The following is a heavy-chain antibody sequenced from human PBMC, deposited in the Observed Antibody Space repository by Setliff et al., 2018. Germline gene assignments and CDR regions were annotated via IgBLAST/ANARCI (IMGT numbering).Heavy chain of an antibody. J-gene: IGHJ6*03. Sequence: GASVKVSCKASGYTFTDYAMHWVRQAPGQRLEWMGWINPGNGNTKYSQKFQGRVTITRDTSASTAYMELSSLRSEDTAVYYCARGTTNLNYYYYMDVWGKGTTVTVSS. CDR3: ARGTTNLNYYYYMDV. CDR2: INPGNGNT. D-gene: IGHD4-4*01. V-gene: IGHV1-3*01. CDR1: GYTFTDYA.